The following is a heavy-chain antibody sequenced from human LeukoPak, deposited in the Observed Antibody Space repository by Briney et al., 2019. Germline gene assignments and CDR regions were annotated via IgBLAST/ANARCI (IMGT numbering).Heavy chain of an antibody. Sequence: GESLKISSKGTGDSFNTHWIAWVRQMPGRGLESMGVIYPEDSDTRYTPSFQGRVTISADKTINTAYLQWTSLKASDTAMYFCARHRDGYNRDWGQGTLVIVSS. CDR2: IYPEDSDT. V-gene: IGHV5-51*01. J-gene: IGHJ4*02. CDR3: ARHRDGYNRD. D-gene: IGHD5-24*01. CDR1: GDSFNTHW.